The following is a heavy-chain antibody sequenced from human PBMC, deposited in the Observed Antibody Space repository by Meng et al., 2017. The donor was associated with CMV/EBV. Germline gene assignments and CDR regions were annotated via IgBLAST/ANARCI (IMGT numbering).Heavy chain of an antibody. J-gene: IGHJ4*02. CDR1: GCSFASSGFN. V-gene: IGHV4-39*07. CDR3: VAGTGYDYDN. CDR2: INFSGTT. Sequence: LQLGESGHEQVHPWETLSLACRVPGCSFASSGFNWGCIRRSQGMGLMWFVIINFSGTTYYNPSLKSRVTMSVGTAQNEFSLTSRSETAADTAVYCCVAGTGYDYDNWGQGALVTVSS. D-gene: IGHD5-12*01.